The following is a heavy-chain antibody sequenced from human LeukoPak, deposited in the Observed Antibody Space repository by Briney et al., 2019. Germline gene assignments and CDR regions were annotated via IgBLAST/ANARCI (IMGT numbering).Heavy chain of an antibody. CDR2: ISSDGSTK. Sequence: PGGSLRLSCAASGFTFGSYWMHWVRQAPGKGLEWVAVISSDGSTKYYAESVKGRFIISRDNSKSTLYLQMNSLRAEDTAVYYCARTLIAAGVWLPHYWGQGTLVTVSS. CDR1: GFTFGSYW. V-gene: IGHV3-30*03. D-gene: IGHD6-25*01. CDR3: ARTLIAAGVWLPHY. J-gene: IGHJ4*02.